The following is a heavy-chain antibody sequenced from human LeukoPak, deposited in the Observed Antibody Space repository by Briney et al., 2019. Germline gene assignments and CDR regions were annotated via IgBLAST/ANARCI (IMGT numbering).Heavy chain of an antibody. CDR1: GFTFSSYG. CDR2: TWNDGSNK. J-gene: IGHJ3*02. Sequence: GGSLRLSCAASGFTFSSYGMHWVRLAPGKGLEWVAVTWNDGSNKYYADSVKGRFTISRDNSKNTLYLQMNSLRAEDTAVYYCARATNDSSGWSSDAFDIWGQGTMVTVSS. V-gene: IGHV3-33*01. CDR3: ARATNDSSGWSSDAFDI. D-gene: IGHD6-19*01.